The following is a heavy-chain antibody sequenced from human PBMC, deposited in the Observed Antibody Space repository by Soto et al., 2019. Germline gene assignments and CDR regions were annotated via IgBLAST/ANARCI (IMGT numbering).Heavy chain of an antibody. V-gene: IGHV4-59*01. CDR1: DGSISSYY. CDR3: ARGGLLMVYAIPGWFDP. J-gene: IGHJ5*02. D-gene: IGHD2-8*01. CDR2: IYYSGST. Sequence: PSETLSLTCTVSDGSISSYYWSWIRQPPGKGLEWIGYIYYSGSTNYNPSLKSRVTISVDTSKNQFSLKLSSVTAADTAVYYCARGGLLMVYAIPGWFDPWGQGTLVTVSS.